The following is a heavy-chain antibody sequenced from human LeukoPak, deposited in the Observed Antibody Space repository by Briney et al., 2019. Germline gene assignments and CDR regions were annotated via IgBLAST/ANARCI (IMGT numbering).Heavy chain of an antibody. CDR2: INHSGST. CDR1: GGSFSGYY. CDR3: ARRYSSGWLRLNWFDP. V-gene: IGHV4-34*01. Sequence: SETLSLTCAVYGGSFSGYYWSWIRQPPGKGLEWIGEINHSGSTNYNPSLKSRVTISVDTSKNQFSLKLSSVTAADAAVYYCARRYSSGWLRLNWFDPWGQGTLVTVSS. J-gene: IGHJ5*02. D-gene: IGHD6-19*01.